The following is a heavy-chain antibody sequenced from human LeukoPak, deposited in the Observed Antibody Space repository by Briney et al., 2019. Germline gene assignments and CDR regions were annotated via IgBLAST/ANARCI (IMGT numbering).Heavy chain of an antibody. V-gene: IGHV4-34*01. CDR2: INHSGST. J-gene: IGHJ6*03. Sequence: SDTLSLTCAVYGGSFSGYYWSWLRQPPGKGLEWIGEINHSGSTNYNPSLKSRVTLSVDTSKNQFSLKLSYVPAADTAVYYCSRRGVGSSFPDSCSSYMDVWGKGTTVTISS. D-gene: IGHD6-6*01. CDR1: GGSFSGYY. CDR3: SRRGVGSSFPDSCSSYMDV.